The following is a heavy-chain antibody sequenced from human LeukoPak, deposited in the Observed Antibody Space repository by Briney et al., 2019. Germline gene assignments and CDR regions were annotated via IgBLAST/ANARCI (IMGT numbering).Heavy chain of an antibody. V-gene: IGHV6-1*01. D-gene: IGHD3-10*01. J-gene: IGHJ5*02. CDR2: TYYRSKWYN. CDR1: GDSVSSNSAA. CDR3: ARATYYYDSGSYYNWFDP. Sequence: SQTLSLTCAISGDSVSSNSAAWNWIRQSPSRGLEWLGRTYYRSKWYNDYAVSEKSRITINPDTSKNQFSLQLNSVTPEDTAVYYCARATYYYDSGSYYNWFDPWGQGTLVTVSS.